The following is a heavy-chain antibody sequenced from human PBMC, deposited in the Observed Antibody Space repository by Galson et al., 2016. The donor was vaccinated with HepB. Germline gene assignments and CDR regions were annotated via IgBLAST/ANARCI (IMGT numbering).Heavy chain of an antibody. CDR1: GFTLKDYN. CDR3: ARDSGDWDSGYYRSFDY. Sequence: SLRLSCAVSGFTLKDYNINWVRQAPGKGLEWVSHICSSGRDIQYAGTVKGRFNISRDNAKNSLLLQMNSLRVEDTAVYYCARDSGDWDSGYYRSFDYWGQGTLVTVSS. CDR2: ICSSGRDI. D-gene: IGHD4-17*01. V-gene: IGHV3-21*01. J-gene: IGHJ4*02.